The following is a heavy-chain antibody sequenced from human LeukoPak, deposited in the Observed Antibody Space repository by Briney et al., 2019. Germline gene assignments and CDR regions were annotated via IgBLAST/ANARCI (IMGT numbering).Heavy chain of an antibody. Sequence: PGGSLRLSCAASGFTFSSYAMSWVRQAPGKGLEWVSAISGSGGSTYYADSVKGRFTISRDNSKNTLYLQMNSLRAEDTAVYYCAKPHSSSWGPPTRSLDYWGQGTLVTVSS. CDR2: ISGSGGST. V-gene: IGHV3-23*01. J-gene: IGHJ4*02. D-gene: IGHD6-6*01. CDR1: GFTFSSYA. CDR3: AKPHSSSWGPPTRSLDY.